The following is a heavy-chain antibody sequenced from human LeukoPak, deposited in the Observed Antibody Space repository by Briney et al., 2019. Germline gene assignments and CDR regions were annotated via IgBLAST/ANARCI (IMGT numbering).Heavy chain of an antibody. J-gene: IGHJ4*02. Sequence: GGSLRLSCSASGFTFSSYAMHWVRQAPGKGLEYVSTISSNGGSTYYTDSVKGRFTISRDHSKNTLYLQMNSLRAEDTAVYYCAKGSDGNYGRPHDYWGQGTLVTVSS. CDR2: ISSNGGST. V-gene: IGHV3-64*04. D-gene: IGHD4-11*01. CDR1: GFTFSSYA. CDR3: AKGSDGNYGRPHDY.